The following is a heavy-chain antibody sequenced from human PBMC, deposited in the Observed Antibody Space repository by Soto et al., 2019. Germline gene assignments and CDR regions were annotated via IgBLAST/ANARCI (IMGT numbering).Heavy chain of an antibody. J-gene: IGHJ6*02. Sequence: SLRLSCAASGFTFSSYGMHWVRQAPGKGLEWVAVISYDGSNKYYADSVKGRFTISRDNSKNTLYLQMNSLRAEDTAVYYCAKDKKDYDFGSGYSYYYYGMDVWGQGTTVTVSS. CDR1: GFTFSSYG. D-gene: IGHD3-3*01. CDR2: ISYDGSNK. V-gene: IGHV3-30*18. CDR3: AKDKKDYDFGSGYSYYYYGMDV.